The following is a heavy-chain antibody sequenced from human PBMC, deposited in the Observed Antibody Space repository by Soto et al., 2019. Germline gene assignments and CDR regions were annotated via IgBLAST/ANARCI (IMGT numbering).Heavy chain of an antibody. Sequence: QVQLQESGPGLVKPSQTLSLTCTVSGGSISSGGYYWSWIRQHPGKGLEWIGYIYYSGSTYYNPSRKSRVTISVDTSKNQFSLKLSSVTAADTAVYYCARSRYCSGGSCYHDAFDIWCQGTMVTVSS. CDR3: ARSRYCSGGSCYHDAFDI. CDR2: IYYSGST. V-gene: IGHV4-31*03. CDR1: GGSISSGGYY. D-gene: IGHD2-15*01. J-gene: IGHJ3*02.